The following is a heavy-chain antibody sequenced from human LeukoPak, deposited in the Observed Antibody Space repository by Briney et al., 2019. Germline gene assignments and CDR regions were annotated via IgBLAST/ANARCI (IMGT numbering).Heavy chain of an antibody. CDR1: AFTFTDYW. Sequence: GGSLRLSCAASAFTFTDYWMRWVRQAPGKGLVWVSRISSDESSTSYADSVKGRFTISRDNAKNTLCLQMNSLRAEDTAVYYCARVLPAAGRYMDVWGKGTTVTVSS. V-gene: IGHV3-74*01. CDR2: ISSDESST. J-gene: IGHJ6*03. CDR3: ARVLPAAGRYMDV. D-gene: IGHD2-2*01.